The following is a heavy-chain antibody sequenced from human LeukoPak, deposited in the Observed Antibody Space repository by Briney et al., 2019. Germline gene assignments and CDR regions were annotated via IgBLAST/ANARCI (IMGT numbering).Heavy chain of an antibody. V-gene: IGHV4-59*12. J-gene: IGHJ4*02. CDR3: ARTLHRLLHGYDY. D-gene: IGHD1-26*01. Sequence: PSETLSLTCTVSGGSITSYWSWIRQPPGKGLEWIGYIYYSGSTNYNPSLKSRVTMSIDTSKNQFSLKLSSVTAADTAVYYCARTLHRLLHGYDYWGQGTLVTVSS. CDR2: IYYSGST. CDR1: GGSITSY.